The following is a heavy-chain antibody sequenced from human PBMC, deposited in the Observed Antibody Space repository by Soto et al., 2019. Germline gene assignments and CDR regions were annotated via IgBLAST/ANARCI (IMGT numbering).Heavy chain of an antibody. J-gene: IGHJ6*03. V-gene: IGHV3-15*01. CDR2: IKSKTDGGTT. CDR3: TALSLPLVVAATYYYYYYMDV. Sequence: EVQLVESGGGLVKPGGSLRLSCAASGFTFSNAWMSWVRQAPGKGLEWVGRIKSKTDGGTTDYAAPVKGRSTISRDDSKNTLYLQMNSLKTEDTAVYYCTALSLPLVVAATYYYYYYMDVSGKGTTVTVSS. D-gene: IGHD2-15*01. CDR1: GFTFSNAW.